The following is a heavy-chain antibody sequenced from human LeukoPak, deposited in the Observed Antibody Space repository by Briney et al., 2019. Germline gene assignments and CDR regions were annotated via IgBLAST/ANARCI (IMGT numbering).Heavy chain of an antibody. Sequence: SETLSLTCAVYGGSFSGYYWSWIRQPPGKGLEWIGEINHSGSTNYNPSLKSRVTISVDTSKNQFSLKLSSVTAADTAVYYCARGRSSSPRGRYYYYMDVWGKGTTVTVSS. CDR1: GGSFSGYY. J-gene: IGHJ6*03. V-gene: IGHV4-34*01. CDR3: ARGRSSSPRGRYYYYMDV. D-gene: IGHD6-13*01. CDR2: INHSGST.